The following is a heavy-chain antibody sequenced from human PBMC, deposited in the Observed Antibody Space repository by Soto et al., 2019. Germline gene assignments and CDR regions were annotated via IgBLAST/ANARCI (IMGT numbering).Heavy chain of an antibody. V-gene: IGHV4-34*01. CDR2: INHSGSA. Sequence: QLQLQESGAGLLKPSETLSLSCTVSNGSFRGYYWTWIRQPPGKGLEWIGEINHSGSANYNPSLKSRVTISLETSKNQFSLKLTSVTAADTAVYFCARWKSIRRFYGIDPWGQGILVTVSS. CDR3: ARWKSIRRFYGIDP. D-gene: IGHD1-1*01. J-gene: IGHJ5*02. CDR1: NGSFRGYY.